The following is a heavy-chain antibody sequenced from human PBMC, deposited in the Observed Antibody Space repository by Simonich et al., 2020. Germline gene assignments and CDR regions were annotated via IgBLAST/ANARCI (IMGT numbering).Heavy chain of an antibody. V-gene: IGHV3-21*05. CDR1: GFTFSSYS. Sequence: EVQLVESGGGLVKPGGSLRLSCAASGFTFSSYSMNWVRQAPGKGLDGVSYISSSSSYIYYADSVKGRFTISRDNAKTSRYLQMNSLRAEDTAVYYCARPVGGSGSYSFDAFDIWGQGTMVTVSS. D-gene: IGHD3-10*01. J-gene: IGHJ3*02. CDR2: ISSSSSYI. CDR3: ARPVGGSGSYSFDAFDI.